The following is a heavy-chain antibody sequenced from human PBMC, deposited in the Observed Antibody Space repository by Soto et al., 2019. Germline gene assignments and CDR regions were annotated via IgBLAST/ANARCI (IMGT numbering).Heavy chain of an antibody. D-gene: IGHD3-22*01. V-gene: IGHV1-2*04. Sequence: GASVKVSCKASGYTFTGYYMHWVRQAPGQGLEWMGWINPNSGGTNYAQKFQGWVTMTRDTSISTAYMELSRLRSDDTAVYYCARDITMIDYKRPDDAFDIWGQGTMVTVSS. CDR2: INPNSGGT. J-gene: IGHJ3*02. CDR3: ARDITMIDYKRPDDAFDI. CDR1: GYTFTGYY.